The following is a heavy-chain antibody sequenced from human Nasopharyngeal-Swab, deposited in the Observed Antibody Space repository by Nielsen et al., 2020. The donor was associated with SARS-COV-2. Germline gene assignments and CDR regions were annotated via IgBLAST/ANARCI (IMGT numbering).Heavy chain of an antibody. Sequence: GESLKISCVDSGFRDYSMNWVRQAPGKGLEWVSSTSSSSSDIYYADSVKGRFTISRDSAKNSLYLQMNNLRAEDTAVYYCARGYCSSGSCYAKHYGMDVWGQGTTVTVSS. CDR3: ARGYCSSGSCYAKHYGMDV. D-gene: IGHD2-15*01. V-gene: IGHV3-21*01. CDR2: TSSSSSDI. J-gene: IGHJ6*02. CDR1: GFRDYS.